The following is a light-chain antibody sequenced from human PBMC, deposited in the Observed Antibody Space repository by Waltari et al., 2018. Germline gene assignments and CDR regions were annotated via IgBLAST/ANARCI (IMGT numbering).Light chain of an antibody. Sequence: QSALTQPASVSGSPGQSITISCTGTSSDVGGYNSVSWYQQHPGKAPKLMIYAVSTRPAGVSDRFSGSKSGNTASLTISGLQAEDEADYYCSSYRSSTTRVFGTGTKVTVL. CDR2: AVS. CDR3: SSYRSSTTRV. CDR1: SSDVGGYNS. J-gene: IGLJ1*01. V-gene: IGLV2-14*01.